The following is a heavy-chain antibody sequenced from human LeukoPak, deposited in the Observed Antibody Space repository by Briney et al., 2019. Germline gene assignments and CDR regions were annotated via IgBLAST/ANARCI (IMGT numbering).Heavy chain of an antibody. V-gene: IGHV3-74*01. J-gene: IGHJ5*02. D-gene: IGHD6-13*01. CDR1: GFSYSSYC. CDR3: ARAGFRGVAAAPLFHP. CDR2: INSDGSST. Sequence: PRGSHRLSCTASGFSYSSYCVHWVSQAPGKGLVWVSRINSDGSSTSYADSVKGRFTISRDNAKNTLYLQMNSLRAEDTAVYYCARAGFRGVAAAPLFHPWGHGSPVIVSS.